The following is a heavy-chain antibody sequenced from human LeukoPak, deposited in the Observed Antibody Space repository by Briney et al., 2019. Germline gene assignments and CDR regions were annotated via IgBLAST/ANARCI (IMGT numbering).Heavy chain of an antibody. CDR1: GLPIADFA. CDR3: AKAGTTVVTPFVD. J-gene: IGHJ4*02. V-gene: IGHV3-43*02. D-gene: IGHD4-23*01. Sequence: GGSLRLSCVASGLPIADFAMHWVRQAPGKGLEWVSLISGDGVSTFYADSVKGRFSISRDNSKNSLYLEMNSLRAEDTGIYYCAKAGTTVVTPFVDWGQGTLVTVSS. CDR2: ISGDGVST.